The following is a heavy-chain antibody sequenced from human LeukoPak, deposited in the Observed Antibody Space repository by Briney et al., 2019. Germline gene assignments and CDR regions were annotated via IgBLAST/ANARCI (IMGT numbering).Heavy chain of an antibody. Sequence: GRSLRLSCAASGFTFSSYGMHWVRQAPGKGLEWVAVIWYDGSNKYYADSVKGRFTISRDNSKSTLYLQMNSLRAEDTAVYYCARDNYDFWSGFPNYWGQGTLVTVSS. J-gene: IGHJ4*02. D-gene: IGHD3-3*01. V-gene: IGHV3-33*01. CDR2: IWYDGSNK. CDR3: ARDNYDFWSGFPNY. CDR1: GFTFSSYG.